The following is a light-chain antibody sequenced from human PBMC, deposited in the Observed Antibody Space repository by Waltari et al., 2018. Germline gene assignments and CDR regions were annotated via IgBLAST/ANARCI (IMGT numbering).Light chain of an antibody. CDR1: QTISSH. J-gene: IGKJ1*01. CDR3: QQTYSTPRS. CDR2: ATS. V-gene: IGKV1-39*01. Sequence: DIQMTQSPSSLSASEGDRVTITCRASQTISSHLNWYQQKPGKAPKLLIYATSTLQSWVSSRFSGTESGTDFTLTIISLQPEDFASYFCQQTYSTPRSFGQGTKVEIK.